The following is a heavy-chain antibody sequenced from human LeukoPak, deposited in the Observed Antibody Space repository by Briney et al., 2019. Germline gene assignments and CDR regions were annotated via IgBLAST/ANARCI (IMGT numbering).Heavy chain of an antibody. CDR1: GYTFTGYY. CDR3: ARAYGPGLRYYFDY. J-gene: IGHJ4*02. V-gene: IGHV1-2*04. D-gene: IGHD3-10*01. CDR2: FNPNSGGT. Sequence: ASVKVSCKASGYTFTGYYMHWVRQAPGQGLEWMGWFNPNSGGTNYAQKFQGWVTMTRDTSISTAYMELSRLRSVDTAVYYCARAYGPGLRYYFDYWGQGTLVTVSS.